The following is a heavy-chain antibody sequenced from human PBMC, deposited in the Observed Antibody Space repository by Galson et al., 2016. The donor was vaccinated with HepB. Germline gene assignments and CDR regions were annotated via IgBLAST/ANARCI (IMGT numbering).Heavy chain of an antibody. CDR3: AKERLVRRIFDH. CDR1: GFVFSNFG. J-gene: IGHJ4*02. Sequence: SLRLSCAASGFVFSNFGLSWVRQAPGKGLEWVASISTRRTTYYSDSVQGRFTISRDNSNNTPYLQMNGLRAEDTAVYYCAKERLVRRIFDHGGQGTLLTVPS. V-gene: IGHV3-23*01. CDR2: ISTRRTT. D-gene: IGHD1-1*01.